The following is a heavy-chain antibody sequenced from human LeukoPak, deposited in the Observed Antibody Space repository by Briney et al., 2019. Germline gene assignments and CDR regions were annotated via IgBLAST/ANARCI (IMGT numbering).Heavy chain of an antibody. CDR2: ILYDGSKK. CDR1: GFTFSAYG. Sequence: GGSLRLSCAASGFTFSAYGMHWVRQAPGKGLEWVASILYDGSKKFYGDSVKGRFSVYRDNSNYILYLQMNSLRAEDTAVFYCANFEGSSQAFHIWGQGTLVTVSS. CDR3: ANFEGSSQAFHI. V-gene: IGHV3-30*18. J-gene: IGHJ3*02. D-gene: IGHD6-13*01.